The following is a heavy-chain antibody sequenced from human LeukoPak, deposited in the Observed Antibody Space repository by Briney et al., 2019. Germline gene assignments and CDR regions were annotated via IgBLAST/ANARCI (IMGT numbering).Heavy chain of an antibody. Sequence: SETLSLTCTVSGGSISSSSYYWGWIRQPPGKGLEWIGSIYYSGSTYYNPSLKSRVTISVDTSKNQFSLKLSSVTAADTAVYHCARHKDYDFWSGYSKPSGNFDYWGQGTLVTVSS. V-gene: IGHV4-39*01. CDR2: IYYSGST. D-gene: IGHD3-3*01. CDR3: ARHKDYDFWSGYSKPSGNFDY. CDR1: GGSISSSSYY. J-gene: IGHJ4*02.